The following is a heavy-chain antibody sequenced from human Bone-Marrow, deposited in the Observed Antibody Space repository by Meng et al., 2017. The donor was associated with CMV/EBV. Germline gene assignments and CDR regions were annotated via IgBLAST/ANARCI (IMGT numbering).Heavy chain of an antibody. CDR1: GGSISSSSYY. J-gene: IGHJ4*02. Sequence: GSLRLSCTVSGGSISSSSYYWGWIRQPPGKGLEWIGSIYYSGSTYYNPSLKSRVTISVDTSKNQFSLKLSSVTAADTALYFCARDNMGSLDYWGQGALVTVSS. V-gene: IGHV4-39*07. CDR2: IYYSGST. CDR3: ARDNMGSLDY. D-gene: IGHD1-26*01.